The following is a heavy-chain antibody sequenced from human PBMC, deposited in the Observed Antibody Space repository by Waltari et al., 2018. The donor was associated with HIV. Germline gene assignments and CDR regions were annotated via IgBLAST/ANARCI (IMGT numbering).Heavy chain of an antibody. V-gene: IGHV4-39*01. CDR2: GLISGQI. CDR3: VRHAAAYRTEEPNVGWWLAGYFQP. Sequence: QVQLQESGPGLVKPSETLSLVCIVSGDSVATRHFFWGWIRQSTWGGPEWIGSGLISGQIYSHPSLRGRVTVSVDASKNQFSLRLTSVTAADTAVYYCVRHAAAYRTEEPNVGWWLAGYFQPWGPGTLVIVSS. D-gene: IGHD2-15*01. J-gene: IGHJ1*01. CDR1: GDSVATRHFF.